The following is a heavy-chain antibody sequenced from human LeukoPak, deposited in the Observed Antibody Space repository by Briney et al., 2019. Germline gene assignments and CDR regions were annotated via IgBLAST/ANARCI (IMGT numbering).Heavy chain of an antibody. J-gene: IGHJ3*02. V-gene: IGHV3-30*18. CDR3: AKVWFGESLYAFDI. Sequence: GGSLRLSCAASGFTFSSYGMHWVRQAPGKGLEWVAVISYDGSNKYYADSVKGRFTTSRDNSKNTLYLQMNSLRAEDTAVYYCAKVWFGESLYAFDIWGQGTMVTVSS. D-gene: IGHD3-10*01. CDR2: ISYDGSNK. CDR1: GFTFSSYG.